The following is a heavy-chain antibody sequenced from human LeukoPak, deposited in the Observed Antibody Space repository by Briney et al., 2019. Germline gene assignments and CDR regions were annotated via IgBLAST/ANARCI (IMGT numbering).Heavy chain of an antibody. D-gene: IGHD5-12*01. Sequence: PGGSLRLSCAASGFTVSTNYMTWVRQPPGKGLEWVSVIYSGGSTNYADSVRGRFSIFRDNSKNTLYLQMNSLSAEDTAVYYCARGRYEFSAGMDVWGQGTTVTVSS. CDR3: ARGRYEFSAGMDV. V-gene: IGHV3-53*01. J-gene: IGHJ6*02. CDR2: IYSGGST. CDR1: GFTVSTNY.